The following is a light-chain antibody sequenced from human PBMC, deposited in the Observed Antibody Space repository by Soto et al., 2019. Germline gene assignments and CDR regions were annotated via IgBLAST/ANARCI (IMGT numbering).Light chain of an antibody. V-gene: IGLV4-69*01. CDR1: SGYSTYA. CDR2: INYDGTH. Sequence: QSVLTQTPSASASLGASVKRTCTLSSGYSTYAIAWHQQQSEKGPRFLMKINYDGTHSKGDGFFDRFSGSSSGAERHLTISSFQSEDEADYYCQTLGTGIQVFGGGTKLTVL. CDR3: QTLGTGIQV. J-gene: IGLJ3*02.